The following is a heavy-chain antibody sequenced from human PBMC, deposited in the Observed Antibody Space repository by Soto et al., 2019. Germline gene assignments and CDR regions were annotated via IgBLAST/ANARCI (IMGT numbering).Heavy chain of an antibody. CDR3: AKDRRYCGGDCYNDAFDI. CDR2: ISGRVGST. V-gene: IGHV3-23*01. CDR1: GFTFSSYA. Sequence: GWSLRISGAASGFTFSSYAMSWDRQAPGKGLEWVSAISGRVGSTYYADSVKGRFTISRDNSKNTLYLQIACLTAEDTAVYYSAKDRRYCGGDCYNDAFDIGGQGTLVTVSS. J-gene: IGHJ3*02. D-gene: IGHD2-21*02.